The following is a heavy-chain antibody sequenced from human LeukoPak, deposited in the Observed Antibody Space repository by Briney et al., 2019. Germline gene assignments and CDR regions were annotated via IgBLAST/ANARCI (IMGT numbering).Heavy chain of an antibody. CDR3: LAISSWYYFDY. CDR1: GYSISRGYY. D-gene: IGHD6-13*01. V-gene: IGHV4-38-2*01. CDR2: IYHSGST. Sequence: SETLSLTCAVSGYSISRGYYWGWIRQPPGKGLEWIESIYHSGSTYYNPSLKSRVTISVDTSKNQYSLKLSSVTAADTAVYYCLAISSWYYFDYWGQGTLVTVSS. J-gene: IGHJ4*02.